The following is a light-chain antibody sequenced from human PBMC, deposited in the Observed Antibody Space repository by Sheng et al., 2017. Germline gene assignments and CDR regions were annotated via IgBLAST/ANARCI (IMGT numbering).Light chain of an antibody. J-gene: IGKJ1*01. Sequence: DIQMTQSPSSVSASVGDRVTITCRASQFISTWLAWYQQKPGIAPKLLIYETSSLQSGVPSRFSGSGSGTHFTLTISNLQPEDFATYYCQHASGLPPTFGQGTKVEMK. CDR3: QHASGLPPT. V-gene: IGKV1-12*01. CDR1: QFISTW. CDR2: ETS.